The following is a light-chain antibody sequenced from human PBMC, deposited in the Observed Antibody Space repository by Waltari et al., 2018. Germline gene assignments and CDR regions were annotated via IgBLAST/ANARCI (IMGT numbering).Light chain of an antibody. Sequence: QAGLTQPPSVSKGLRQTATLTCTGNNNNVGNQGAAWLQHHQGHPPKLLSYRDMNRPSGISGRFSASRSGNTASLTITGLQPEDEADYYCSAWDISLNVHVFGTGTKVTVL. V-gene: IGLV10-54*04. CDR3: SAWDISLNVHV. CDR1: NNNVGNQG. CDR2: RDM. J-gene: IGLJ1*01.